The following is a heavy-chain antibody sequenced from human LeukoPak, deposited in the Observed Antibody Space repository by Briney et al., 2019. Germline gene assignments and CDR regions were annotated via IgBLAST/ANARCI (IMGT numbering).Heavy chain of an antibody. Sequence: GASVKVSCKASGYTFTGYYMHWVRQAPGQGLEWMGWINPNSGGTNYAQKFQGRVTMTRDTSISTAYMELSRLRSDDTAVYYCATYYYGSGSCYTNFDYWGQGTLVTVSS. CDR3: ATYYYGSGSCYTNFDY. CDR1: GYTFTGYY. V-gene: IGHV1-2*02. CDR2: INPNSGGT. J-gene: IGHJ4*02. D-gene: IGHD3-10*01.